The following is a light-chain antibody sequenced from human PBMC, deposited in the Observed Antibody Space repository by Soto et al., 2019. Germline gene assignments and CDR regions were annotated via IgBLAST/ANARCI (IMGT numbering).Light chain of an antibody. V-gene: IGKV1-8*01. J-gene: IGKJ4*01. Sequence: AIRMTQSPSSFSASTGDRVTITCRASQGISSYLAWYQQKPGKAPKLLIYAASTLQSGVPSRCSGSGSGTDFTLTISCLQSEDFATYYCQQYYSYPLTFGGGTKV. CDR3: QQYYSYPLT. CDR2: AAS. CDR1: QGISSY.